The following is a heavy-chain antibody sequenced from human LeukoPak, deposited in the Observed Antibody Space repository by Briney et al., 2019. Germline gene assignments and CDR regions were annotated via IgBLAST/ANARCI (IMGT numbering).Heavy chain of an antibody. Sequence: PSETLSLTCTVSGASISSYYWSWIRQPKGKGLEWMGHIYNSGSTRYNPSLKSRVAISVDTSNNQFSLNLNSVTVADTAVYYCASHTAGHGSGYWGHGILVTVCS. D-gene: IGHD5-24*01. V-gene: IGHV4-59*08. CDR3: ASHTAGHGSGY. CDR1: GASISSYY. CDR2: IYNSGST. J-gene: IGHJ4*01.